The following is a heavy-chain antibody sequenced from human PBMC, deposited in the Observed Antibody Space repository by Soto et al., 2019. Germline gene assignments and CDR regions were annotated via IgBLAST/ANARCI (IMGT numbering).Heavy chain of an antibody. CDR1: GLTFSSYA. D-gene: IGHD3-10*01. J-gene: IGHJ4*02. CDR3: ATPALWFGGLLFSFDY. CDR2: ISGSGGST. V-gene: IGHV3-23*01. Sequence: PGGSLRLSCAASGLTFSSYAMIWVRQAPGKGLEWVSAISGSGGSTYYADSVKGRFTISRDNSKNTLYLQMNSLRSEDTAVYYCATPALWFGGLLFSFDYWGQGTLVTVSS.